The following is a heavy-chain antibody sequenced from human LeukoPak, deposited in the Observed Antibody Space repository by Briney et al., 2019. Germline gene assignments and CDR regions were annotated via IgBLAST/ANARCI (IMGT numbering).Heavy chain of an antibody. J-gene: IGHJ4*02. V-gene: IGHV1-8*01. CDR3: ARTNTDYSSSWYPPLDY. CDR2: MNPNSGNT. D-gene: IGHD6-13*01. CDR1: GYTFTSYD. Sequence: ASVKVSCKASGYTFTSYDINWVRQATGQRLEWMGWMNPNSGNTGYAQKFQGRVTMTRNTSITTAYMELRSLSSDDTAMYYCARTNTDYSSSWYPPLDYWGQGTLVTVSS.